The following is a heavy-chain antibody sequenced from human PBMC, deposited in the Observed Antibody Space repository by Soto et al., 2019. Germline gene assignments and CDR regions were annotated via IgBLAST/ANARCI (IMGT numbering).Heavy chain of an antibody. J-gene: IGHJ4*02. CDR3: ARRLRDTALGPFDS. V-gene: IGHV4-4*02. CDR1: GGSISSTNW. CDR2: VYQNGKI. Sequence: SETLSLTCAVSGGSISSTNWWNWVRQSPGMGLEWIGEVYQNGKINYNPSLKSRLTVSLDKPKNQFSLKLRSVTAADTAVYFCARRLRDTALGPFDSWGQVTPVTVSS. D-gene: IGHD5-18*01.